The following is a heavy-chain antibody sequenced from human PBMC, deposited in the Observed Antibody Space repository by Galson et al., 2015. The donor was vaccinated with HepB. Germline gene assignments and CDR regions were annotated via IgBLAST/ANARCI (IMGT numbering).Heavy chain of an antibody. D-gene: IGHD3-10*01. V-gene: IGHV3-48*01. J-gene: IGHJ4*02. CDR2: ISSSSSTI. CDR3: ASAPWYYYGSGSVYYFDY. CDR1: GIIFSSYS. Sequence: SLRLSCAASGIIFSSYSMNWVRQAPGKGLEWVSYISSSSSTIYYADSVKGRFTISRDNAKNSLYLQMNSLRAEDTAVYYCASAPWYYYGSGSVYYFDYWGQGTLVTVSS.